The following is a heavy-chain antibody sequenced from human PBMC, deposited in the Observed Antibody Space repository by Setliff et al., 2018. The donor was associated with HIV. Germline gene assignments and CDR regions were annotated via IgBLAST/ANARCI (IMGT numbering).Heavy chain of an antibody. Sequence: GGSLRLSCAASGFTFSRYAMSWVRQAPGEGLEWVSAILSAGDRTFYADSVKGRFTISRDNSKNTVYLQMNSLRAEDTAEYYCAKELAASGLGYFDSWGRGILVTVSS. CDR2: ILSAGDRT. D-gene: IGHD3-22*01. V-gene: IGHV3-23*01. CDR1: GFTFSRYA. CDR3: AKELAASGLGYFDS. J-gene: IGHJ4*02.